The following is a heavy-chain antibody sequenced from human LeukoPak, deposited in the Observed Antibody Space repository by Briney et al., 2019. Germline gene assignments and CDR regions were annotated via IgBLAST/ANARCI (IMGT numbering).Heavy chain of an antibody. J-gene: IGHJ6*03. Sequence: GGSLRLSCAASGFTVSSNYMGWVRQAPGKGLEGVSVIYSGGRTYYADSVTGRFTISRDNSKNTLYLEVNSLRAEDTAVYYCAREIFEGGTSAYMDVWGKGTTVTISS. CDR1: GFTVSSNY. CDR2: IYSGGRT. D-gene: IGHD3-3*01. V-gene: IGHV3-66*01. CDR3: AREIFEGGTSAYMDV.